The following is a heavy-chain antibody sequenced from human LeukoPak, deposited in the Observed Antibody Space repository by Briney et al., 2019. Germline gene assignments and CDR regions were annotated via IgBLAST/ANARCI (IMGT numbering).Heavy chain of an antibody. J-gene: IGHJ6*02. CDR1: GYTFTGYY. CDR3: ARDITPVYYDFWSGYSDYYCGMDV. Sequence: ASVKVSCKASGYTFTGYYMHWVRQAPGQGLEWMGWINPNSGGTNYAQKFQGRVTMTRDTSISTAYMELSRLRSDDTAVYYCARDITPVYYDFWSGYSDYYCGMDVWGQGTTVTVSS. V-gene: IGHV1-2*02. D-gene: IGHD3-3*01. CDR2: INPNSGGT.